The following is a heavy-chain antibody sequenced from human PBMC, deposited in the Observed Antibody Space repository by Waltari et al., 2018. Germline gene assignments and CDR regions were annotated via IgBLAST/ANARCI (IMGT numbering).Heavy chain of an antibody. CDR2: IYYSGST. J-gene: IGHJ4*02. V-gene: IGHV4-39*07. CDR3: ARDHPLREPY. CDR1: GGSISSSSYY. Sequence: QLQLQESGPGPVTPSETLSLTCTVSGGSISSSSYYWGWIRQPPGKGLEWIGSIYYSGSTYYNPSLKSRVTISVDTSKNQFSLKLSSVTAADTAVYYCARDHPLREPYWGQGTLVTVSS.